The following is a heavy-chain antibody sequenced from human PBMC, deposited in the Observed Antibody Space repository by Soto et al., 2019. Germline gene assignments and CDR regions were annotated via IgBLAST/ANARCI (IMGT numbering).Heavy chain of an antibody. V-gene: IGHV5-51*01. Sequence: PGESLTITCTCSGYSFTRYWIGWVRQMPGRGLEWMGIIYPGDSDTRYSPSFQGQVTISADKSISTAYLQWSSLKASDTAMYYCARQDTTYFDYWGQGTLVTVSS. J-gene: IGHJ4*02. CDR2: IYPGDSDT. CDR1: GYSFTRYW. CDR3: ARQDTTYFDY. D-gene: IGHD1-26*01.